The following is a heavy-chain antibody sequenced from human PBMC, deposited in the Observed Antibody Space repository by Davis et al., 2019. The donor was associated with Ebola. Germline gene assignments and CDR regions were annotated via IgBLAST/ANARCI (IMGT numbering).Heavy chain of an antibody. V-gene: IGHV3-48*02. CDR1: GFTFSSYS. J-gene: IGHJ6*02. D-gene: IGHD3-16*01. CDR3: AREGGSGTYYYYGMDV. Sequence: GGSLRLSCAASGFTFSSYSMNWVRQAPGKGLEWVSYISSSSSTIYYADSVKGRFTISRDNAKNSLYLQMNSLRDEDTAVYYCAREGGSGTYYYYGMDVWGQGTTVTVSS. CDR2: ISSSSSTI.